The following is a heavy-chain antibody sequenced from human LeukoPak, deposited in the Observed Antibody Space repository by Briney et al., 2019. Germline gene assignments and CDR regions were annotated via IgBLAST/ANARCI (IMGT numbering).Heavy chain of an antibody. D-gene: IGHD5-18*01. Sequence: GDSLRLSCAASGFTLSSYWMDWVRHAPAEGLEYLPAVGGDGGSTDYADSVKGRFTISGDNSKNTLYLQMGSLRAEDMAVYYCARDTGIRGMDVWGQGTTVTVSS. CDR1: GFTLSSYW. V-gene: IGHV3-64*02. CDR3: ARDTGIRGMDV. J-gene: IGHJ6*02. CDR2: VGGDGGST.